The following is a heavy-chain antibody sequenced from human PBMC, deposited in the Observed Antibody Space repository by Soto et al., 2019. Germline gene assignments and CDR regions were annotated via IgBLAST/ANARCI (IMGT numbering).Heavy chain of an antibody. CDR3: ARTLPNRQLFDS. Sequence: PSETLSLTCTVSGGFIWGWIRQSPDKGLEWIGYIYNSGRYNYNPSLESRLTISIDTSKNQFSLRLASVTAADTAMYYRARTLPNRQLFDSWSQGTLVTVSS. J-gene: IGHJ4*02. CDR1: GGFI. V-gene: IGHV4-59*01. CDR2: IYNSGRY. D-gene: IGHD1-1*01.